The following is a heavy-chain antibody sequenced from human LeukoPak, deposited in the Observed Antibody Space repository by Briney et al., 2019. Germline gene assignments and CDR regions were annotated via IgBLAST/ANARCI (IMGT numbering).Heavy chain of an antibody. D-gene: IGHD5-18*01. CDR2: INPSGGST. V-gene: IGHV1-46*01. J-gene: IGHJ4*02. CDR3: AREIGPIQLHLWGSAFDY. CDR1: GYTFTNYY. Sequence: ASVKVSCKGSGYTFTNYYFHWVRQAPGQGLEWMGIINPSGGSTSYAQKFQGGVTMTRDTSTSTVYMKLSSLRSEDTAVYYCAREIGPIQLHLWGSAFDYWGQGTLVTVSS.